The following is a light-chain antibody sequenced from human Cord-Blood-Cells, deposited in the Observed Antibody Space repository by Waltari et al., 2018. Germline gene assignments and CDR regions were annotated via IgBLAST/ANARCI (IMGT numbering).Light chain of an antibody. Sequence: EIVLTQSPGTLSLSPGERATLSCRASQSVSSSYLAWYQQKPGQAPRLLIYGASSRATGIPDRFSGSGSGTDFTLTINRLEPEDFAVYYCQQYGSSPTFGQGP. CDR3: QQYGSSPT. J-gene: IGKJ1*01. CDR1: QSVSSSY. V-gene: IGKV3-20*01. CDR2: GAS.